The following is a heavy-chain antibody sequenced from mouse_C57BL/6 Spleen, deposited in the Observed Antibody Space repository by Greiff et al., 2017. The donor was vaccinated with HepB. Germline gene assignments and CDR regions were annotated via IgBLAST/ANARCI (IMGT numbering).Heavy chain of an antibody. Sequence: VQLMESGAELVKPGASVKISCKASGYAFSSYWMNWVKQRPGKGLEWIGQIYPGDGDTNYNGKFKGKATLTADKSSSTAYMQLSSLTSEDSAVYFCVRGDYYGSSYGFAYWGQGTLVTVSA. V-gene: IGHV1-80*01. D-gene: IGHD1-1*01. CDR2: IYPGDGDT. CDR3: VRGDYYGSSYGFAY. CDR1: GYAFSSYW. J-gene: IGHJ3*01.